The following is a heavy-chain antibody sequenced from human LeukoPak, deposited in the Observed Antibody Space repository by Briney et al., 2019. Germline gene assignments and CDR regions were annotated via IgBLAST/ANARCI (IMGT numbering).Heavy chain of an antibody. D-gene: IGHD2-15*01. J-gene: IGHJ3*02. Sequence: GGSLRLSCAASGFTFSDYAMTWVRQAPGKGLEWVSAIGATGYSTYYADSVKGRFTISRDNSKNTLYLQVDVLRADDTAVYFCAKLTGGPNAQDGFDTWGQGTMVTVPS. V-gene: IGHV3-23*01. CDR3: AKLTGGPNAQDGFDT. CDR1: GFTFSDYA. CDR2: IGATGYST.